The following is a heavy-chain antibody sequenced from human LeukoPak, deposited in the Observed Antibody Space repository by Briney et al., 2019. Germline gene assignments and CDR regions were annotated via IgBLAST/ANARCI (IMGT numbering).Heavy chain of an antibody. CDR1: GGTFSSYA. CDR3: ARDPVNYGDYEGGHVDP. J-gene: IGHJ5*02. D-gene: IGHD4-17*01. V-gene: IGHV1-69*13. Sequence: GASVKVSCKASGGTFSSYAISWVRQAPGQGLEWMGGIIPIFGTANYAQKFQGRVTITADESTSTAYMELSSLRSEDPAVYYCARDPVNYGDYEGGHVDPWGQGTLVTVSS. CDR2: IIPIFGTA.